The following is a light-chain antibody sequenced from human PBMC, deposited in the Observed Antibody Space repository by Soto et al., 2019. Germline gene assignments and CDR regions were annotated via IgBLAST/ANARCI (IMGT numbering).Light chain of an antibody. CDR2: DAS. CDR3: QQYETFAGT. CDR1: QSVSGW. Sequence: DIQMTQSPSTLSASVGDTVTVTCRARQSVSGWVAWYQKKPGEAPKLLIYDASALPRGVTAWFSGSGSGTKFTLANSSLQPDGFATYSCQQYETFAGTVGPGTKVEI. J-gene: IGKJ1*01. V-gene: IGKV1-5*01.